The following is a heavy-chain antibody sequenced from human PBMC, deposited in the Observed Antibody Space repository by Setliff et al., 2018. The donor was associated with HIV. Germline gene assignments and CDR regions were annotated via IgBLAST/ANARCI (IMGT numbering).Heavy chain of an antibody. J-gene: IGHJ4*02. D-gene: IGHD1-26*01. CDR1: GGSISGGGYY. Sequence: SETLSLTCTVSGGSISGGGYYWTWIRQYPGRGLEWIGYIYYSGTAYYKPSLKSRVTISVDTTTNQVSLQVNSVTAVDTAVYYCARVPHRVVGTTTLLYHFDYWGLGTLVTVSS. V-gene: IGHV4-31*02. CDR2: IYYSGTA. CDR3: ARVPHRVVGTTTLLYHFDY.